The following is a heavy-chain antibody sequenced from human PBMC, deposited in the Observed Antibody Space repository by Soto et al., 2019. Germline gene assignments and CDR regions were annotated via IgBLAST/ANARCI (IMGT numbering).Heavy chain of an antibody. CDR1: GFTFGSYW. J-gene: IGHJ4*02. D-gene: IGHD3-10*01. CDR3: SRETLWFGESPKS. Sequence: EVQLLQSGGGWVQPGGSLTLSCAASGFTFGSYWMDWVRQAPGKGLMWVSRINGDGRRTNYADSVKGRFTISRDNAKNTVYLEMNSLRADDTAVYYCSRETLWFGESPKSGGQGTLVTVSS. V-gene: IGHV3-74*01. CDR2: INGDGRRT.